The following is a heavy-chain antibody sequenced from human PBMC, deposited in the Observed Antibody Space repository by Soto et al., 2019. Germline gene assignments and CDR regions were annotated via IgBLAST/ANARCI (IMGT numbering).Heavy chain of an antibody. CDR2: IYYSGST. CDR1: GGSISSYY. D-gene: IGHD3-16*01. Sequence: SETLSLTCTVSGGSISSYYWSWIRQPPGKGLELIGYIYYSGSTNYNPSLKSRVTISVDTSKNQFSLKLSSVTAADTAVYYCARLGAQEIDPWGQGTLVPSPQ. J-gene: IGHJ5*02. CDR3: ARLGAQEIDP. V-gene: IGHV4-59*08.